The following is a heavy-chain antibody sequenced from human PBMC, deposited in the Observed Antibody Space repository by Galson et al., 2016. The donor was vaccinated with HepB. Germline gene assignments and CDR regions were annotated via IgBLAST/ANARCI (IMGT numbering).Heavy chain of an antibody. Sequence: SLRLSCATSGFTFNNYGINWVRQAPGKGLEWVAVISYDGNNRHYADAVKGRFTISSDSSTNTVYLQMNSLRADDTAVYFCARDRGLLHYYYGMDVWGQGTTVTVS. CDR2: ISYDGNNR. J-gene: IGHJ6*02. CDR3: ARDRGLLHYYYGMDV. CDR1: GFTFNNYG. D-gene: IGHD4-17*01. V-gene: IGHV3-33*08.